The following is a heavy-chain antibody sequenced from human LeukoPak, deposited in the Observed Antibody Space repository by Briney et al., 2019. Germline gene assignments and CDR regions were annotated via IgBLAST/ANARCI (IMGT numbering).Heavy chain of an antibody. CDR3: ARQESYLRYFDWMRPGSMDV. V-gene: IGHV4-39*01. CDR1: GGSISSSSYY. D-gene: IGHD3-9*01. CDR2: IYYSGST. J-gene: IGHJ6*03. Sequence: TSETLSLTCTVSGGSISSSSYYWGWIRQPPGKGLEWIGSIYYSGSTYYNPSLKSRVTISVDTSKNQFSLKLSSVTAAGTAVYYCARQESYLRYFDWMRPGSMDVWGKGTTVTISS.